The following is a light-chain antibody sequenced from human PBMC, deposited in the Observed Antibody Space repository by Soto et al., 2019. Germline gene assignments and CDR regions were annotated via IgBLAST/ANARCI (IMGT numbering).Light chain of an antibody. CDR2: EVS. J-gene: IGLJ2*01. CDR3: RLYGSHHNLV. V-gene: IGLV2-8*01. CDR1: SSDVGGYNY. Sequence: QSALTQPPSASGSPGQSVTISCTGTSSDVGGYNYVSWYQQHPGKAPKLMIYEVSKRPSGVPDRFSGSKSGNTASLTVSGVPAGDEGEFYRRLYGSHHNLVFGGGTKVTVL.